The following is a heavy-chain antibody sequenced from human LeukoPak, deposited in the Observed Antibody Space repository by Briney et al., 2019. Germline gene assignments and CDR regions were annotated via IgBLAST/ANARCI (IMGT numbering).Heavy chain of an antibody. CDR3: GRERGGTWNWFDP. D-gene: IGHD2-15*01. V-gene: IGHV1-2*02. J-gene: IGHJ5*02. CDR2: INPNSGGT. CDR1: GYTFSDNS. Sequence: GASVKVSCKASGYTFSDNSIHWVRQAPGQGLEWMGWINPNSGGTKYAQKFQGRVTLTRDTSISTAYMELSRLTFDDTAVYFCGRERGGTWNWFDPWGQGTLVTVSS.